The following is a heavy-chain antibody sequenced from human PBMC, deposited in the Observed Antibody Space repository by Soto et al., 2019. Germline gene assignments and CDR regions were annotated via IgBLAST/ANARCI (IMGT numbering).Heavy chain of an antibody. CDR2: INPNTGGT. Sequence: ASEKVSCKASGYIFTGYYIYWVRQAPGQGLEWIGWINPNTGGTEYAQKFQGRVTMTRDTSINTAFMDLGSLKSDDTAVYYCARGKLQWEGYRYGLDVWGQGTTVTVSS. J-gene: IGHJ6*02. CDR1: GYIFTGYY. V-gene: IGHV1-2*02. CDR3: ARGKLQWEGYRYGLDV. D-gene: IGHD1-26*01.